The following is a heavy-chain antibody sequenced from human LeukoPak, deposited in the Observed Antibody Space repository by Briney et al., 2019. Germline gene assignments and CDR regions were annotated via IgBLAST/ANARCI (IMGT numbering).Heavy chain of an antibody. CDR2: INGDGSST. Sequence: GTLRLSASASGFTFSSYWMHWVRQAPGNGLEWVSRINGDGSSTNYADSVKGRFTISRDNAKNTLYLQMNSLRADDTALYYCVRDLASWGQGTLVPVSS. CDR3: VRDLAS. CDR1: GFTFSSYW. J-gene: IGHJ5*02. V-gene: IGHV3-74*01.